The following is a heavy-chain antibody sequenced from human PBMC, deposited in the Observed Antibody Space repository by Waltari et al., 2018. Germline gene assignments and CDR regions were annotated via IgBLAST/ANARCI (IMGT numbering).Heavy chain of an antibody. CDR3: ARDWRTSRNYYYYYGMDV. D-gene: IGHD2-2*01. CDR2: IIPSLGIA. J-gene: IGHJ6*02. V-gene: IGHV1-69*08. Sequence: QVQLVQSGAEVKKPGSSVTVSCKASGGPFSSYTIRWVRQAPGQGLEWMGRIIPSLGIANDAQKFQGRVTITADKSTSTADMELSSLRSEDTAVYYCARDWRTSRNYYYYYGMDVWGQGTTVTVSS. CDR1: GGPFSSYT.